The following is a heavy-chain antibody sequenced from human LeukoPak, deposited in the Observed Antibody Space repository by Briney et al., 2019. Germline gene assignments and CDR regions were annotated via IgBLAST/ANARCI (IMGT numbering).Heavy chain of an antibody. CDR1: GFTFNNYA. Sequence: GGSLRLSCAASGFTFNNYAMSWVRQAPGKGLEWVSAITGSGGDTYYADSVKGRFTISRDNSKNTLYLQMNSLRAEDTAVYYCAKDSFGSGWYAAEYFQHWGQGTLVTVSS. D-gene: IGHD6-19*01. V-gene: IGHV3-23*01. CDR2: ITGSGGDT. J-gene: IGHJ1*01. CDR3: AKDSFGSGWYAAEYFQH.